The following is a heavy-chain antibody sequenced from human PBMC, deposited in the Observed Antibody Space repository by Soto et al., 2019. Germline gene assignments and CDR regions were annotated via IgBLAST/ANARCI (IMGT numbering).Heavy chain of an antibody. J-gene: IGHJ5*02. CDR2: IKRKTDGGTT. CDR3: TTVFLVYSSSWGRFDP. D-gene: IGHD6-13*01. V-gene: IGHV3-15*07. CDR1: GFTFSNAW. Sequence: VQLVESGGGLVKPGGSLRLSCAASGFTFSNAWMNWVRQAPGKGLEWVGRIKRKTDGGTTDYAAPVKGRFTISRNDSKNTLYLQMNSLKTEDTAVYYCTTVFLVYSSSWGRFDPWGQGTLVTVSS.